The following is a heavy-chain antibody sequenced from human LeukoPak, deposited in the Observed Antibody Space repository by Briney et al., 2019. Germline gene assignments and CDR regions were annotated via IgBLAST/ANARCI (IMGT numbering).Heavy chain of an antibody. Sequence: GGSLRLSCAASGFTFSSYAMSWVRQALGKGLEWVSAISGSGGSTYYADSVKGRFTISRDNSKNTLYLQMNSLRAEDTAVYYCAKGPAAGTPGGYYDYWGQGTLVTVSS. V-gene: IGHV3-23*01. J-gene: IGHJ4*02. CDR3: AKGPAAGTPGGYYDY. CDR2: ISGSGGST. CDR1: GFTFSSYA. D-gene: IGHD6-13*01.